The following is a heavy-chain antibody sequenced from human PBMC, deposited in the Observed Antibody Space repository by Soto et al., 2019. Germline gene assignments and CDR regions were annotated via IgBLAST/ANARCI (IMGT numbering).Heavy chain of an antibody. D-gene: IGHD2-15*01. CDR1: GGTFSTHA. Sequence: SVKVSCKASGGTFSTHAIIWVRQAPGHGLEWMGGIIPISGTTYYTQKFQGRVTITADEPTSTAFMELSSLKSDDTAVFYCARGYCSGGNCYSRMDVWGQGTMVTVSS. V-gene: IGHV1-69*13. J-gene: IGHJ6*02. CDR2: IIPISGTT. CDR3: ARGYCSGGNCYSRMDV.